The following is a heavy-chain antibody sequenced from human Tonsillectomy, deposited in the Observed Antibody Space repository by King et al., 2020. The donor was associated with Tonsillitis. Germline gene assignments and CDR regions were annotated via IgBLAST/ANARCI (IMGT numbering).Heavy chain of an antibody. CDR3: AKDLLQCSGGSCYNAFDI. CDR2: IRGSGSST. J-gene: IGHJ3*02. Sequence: VQLVESGGGLAQPGGSLRLSWAVSGFTFRNYAMSLVRQSPGKGLEGVSGIRGSGSSTYYAESVKGRFSISRDNSKNTLYVEMNNLSAEDTAVYYCAKDLLQCSGGSCYNAFDIWGQGTMVTVSS. CDR1: GFTFRNYA. V-gene: IGHV3-23*04. D-gene: IGHD2-15*01.